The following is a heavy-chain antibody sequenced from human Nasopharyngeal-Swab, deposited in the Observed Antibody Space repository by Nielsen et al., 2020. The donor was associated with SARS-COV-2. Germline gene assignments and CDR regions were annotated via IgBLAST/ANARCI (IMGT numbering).Heavy chain of an antibody. Sequence: SVKVSCKASGGTFSSYAISWVRQAPGQGLEWMGGIIPLFGTANYAQKFQGRVTITADKSTSTAYMELSSLRSEDTAVYYCARGVLRFLEWLSPSEGLDYWGQGTLVTVSS. CDR3: ARGVLRFLEWLSPSEGLDY. D-gene: IGHD3-3*01. J-gene: IGHJ4*02. V-gene: IGHV1-69*06. CDR1: GGTFSSYA. CDR2: IIPLFGTA.